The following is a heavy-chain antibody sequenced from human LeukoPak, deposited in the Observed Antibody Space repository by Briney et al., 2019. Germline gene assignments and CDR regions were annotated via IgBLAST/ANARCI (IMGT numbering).Heavy chain of an antibody. CDR2: IIPILGIA. Sequence: PSASVKVSCKASGGTFSSYAISWVRQAPGQGLEWMGRIIPILGIANYAQKFQGRVTITADKSTSTAYMELSSLRSEDTAVYYCARDRGYSGSCEIEIDYWGQGTLVTVSS. CDR3: ARDRGYSGSCEIEIDY. CDR1: GGTFSSYA. V-gene: IGHV1-69*04. D-gene: IGHD1-26*01. J-gene: IGHJ4*02.